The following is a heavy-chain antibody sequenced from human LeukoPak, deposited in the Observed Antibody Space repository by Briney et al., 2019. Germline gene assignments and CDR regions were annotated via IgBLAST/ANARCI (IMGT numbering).Heavy chain of an antibody. Sequence: GASVKVSCKASGYTFTSYDINWVRQATGQGLEWMGWMNPNSGNTGYAQKFQGRVTMTRNTSISTAYMELSSLRSEDTAVYYCVRGDGNDYYYYYYMDVWGKGTTVTVSS. CDR1: GYTFTSYD. V-gene: IGHV1-8*01. D-gene: IGHD1-1*01. CDR3: VRGDGNDYYYYYYMDV. J-gene: IGHJ6*03. CDR2: MNPNSGNT.